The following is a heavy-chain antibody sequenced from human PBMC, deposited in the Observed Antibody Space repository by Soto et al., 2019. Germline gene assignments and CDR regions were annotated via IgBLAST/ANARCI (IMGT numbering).Heavy chain of an antibody. CDR3: ARDTYYGSGNYNWFDP. Sequence: GGSRRRSFAASGCTFSSDWMSWVRQVPGKGLEWEANIKQDGSEKYYVDSVKGRFTNSRDNAKNSLYLQMNSLSAEDTAVYYCARDTYYGSGNYNWFDPWGQGTLVTVSS. D-gene: IGHD3-10*01. CDR2: IKQDGSEK. CDR1: GCTFSSDW. J-gene: IGHJ5*02. V-gene: IGHV3-7*03.